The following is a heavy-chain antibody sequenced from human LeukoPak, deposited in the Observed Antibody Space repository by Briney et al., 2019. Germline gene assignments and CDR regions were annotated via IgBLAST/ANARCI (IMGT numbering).Heavy chain of an antibody. CDR2: IYYSGST. Sequence: SETLSLTCTVSGGSISSYYWSWIRQPPGKGRGGIGYIYYSGSTNYNPSLKSRVTISVDTYKNQFSLKLSSVTAADTAVYYCAGKLVVADYYYGMDVWGQGTTVTVSS. J-gene: IGHJ6*02. D-gene: IGHD2-15*01. V-gene: IGHV4-59*08. CDR3: AGKLVVADYYYGMDV. CDR1: GGSISSYY.